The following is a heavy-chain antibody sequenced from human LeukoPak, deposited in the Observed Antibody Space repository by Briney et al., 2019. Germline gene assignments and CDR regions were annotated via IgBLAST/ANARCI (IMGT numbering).Heavy chain of an antibody. D-gene: IGHD6-19*01. J-gene: IGHJ4*02. CDR3: ATDPYSRGWSGGDYFDQ. V-gene: IGHV3-23*01. CDR1: GFTFSKYA. CDR2: VGAGGGAP. Sequence: PGGSLRLSCAASGFTFSKYAMSWVRQAPGKGLEWVSSVGAGGGAPYYSDSVKGRFSISRDNSKRIPYLQMTGLTDEDTAIYYCATDPYSRGWSGGDYFDQWGRGTLVTVSS.